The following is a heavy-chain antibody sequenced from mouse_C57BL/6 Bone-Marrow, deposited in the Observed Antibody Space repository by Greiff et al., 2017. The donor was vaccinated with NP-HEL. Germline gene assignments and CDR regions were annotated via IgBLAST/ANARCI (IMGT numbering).Heavy chain of an antibody. J-gene: IGHJ3*01. D-gene: IGHD1-1*01. CDR3: AAPHDYYGSSYGFAY. CDR1: GYTFTSYW. V-gene: IGHV1-50*01. Sequence: QVQLQQPGAELVKPGASVKLSCKASGYTFTSYWMQWVKQRPGQGLEWIGEIDPSDSYTNYNQKFKGKATLTVDTSSSTAYMQLSSLTSEDSAVYYCAAPHDYYGSSYGFAYWGQETLVTVSA. CDR2: IDPSDSYT.